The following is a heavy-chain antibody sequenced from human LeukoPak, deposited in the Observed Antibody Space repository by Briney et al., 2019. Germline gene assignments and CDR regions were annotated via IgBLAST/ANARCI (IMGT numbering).Heavy chain of an antibody. CDR1: GFTFSSYA. D-gene: IGHD5-18*01. CDR3: AKDGYRYGFYYYYYGMDV. V-gene: IGHV3-23*01. J-gene: IGHJ6*02. CDR2: IIGSGGST. Sequence: PGGSLRLSCAASGFTFSSYAMSWVRQAPGKGLEWVSAIIGSGGSTYYAYSVKGRFTISRDNSKNTLYLQMNSLRAEDTAVYYCAKDGYRYGFYYYYYGMDVWGQGTTVTVSS.